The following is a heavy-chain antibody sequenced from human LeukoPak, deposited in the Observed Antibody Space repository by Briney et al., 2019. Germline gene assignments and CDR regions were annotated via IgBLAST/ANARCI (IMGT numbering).Heavy chain of an antibody. Sequence: PSETLSLTCTVSGYSISSGFYWGWIRQPPGKGLECIGSIYHSGSTYYNQSLKSRVTISVDTSKNQFSLNLSSVTAADTAVYYCARGSQYYYGSGSYRLYYYYYMDVWGKGTTVTVSS. CDR2: IYHSGST. CDR1: GYSISSGFY. V-gene: IGHV4-38-2*02. CDR3: ARGSQYYYGSGSYRLYYYYYMDV. D-gene: IGHD3-10*01. J-gene: IGHJ6*03.